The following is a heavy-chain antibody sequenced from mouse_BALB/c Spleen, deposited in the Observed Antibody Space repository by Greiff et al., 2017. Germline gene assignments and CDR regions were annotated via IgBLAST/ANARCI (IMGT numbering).Heavy chain of an antibody. CDR3: ARDPIYYDSYYAMDY. V-gene: IGHV2-6-7*01. CDR2: IWGDGST. Sequence: VKVVESGPGLVQPSQSLSITCTVSGFSLTSYGVNWVRQPPGKGLEWLGMIWGDGSTDYNSALKSRLSISKDNSKSQVFLKMNSLQTDDTARYYCARDPIYYDSYYAMDYWGQGTSVTVSS. J-gene: IGHJ4*01. CDR1: GFSLTSYG. D-gene: IGHD2-4*01.